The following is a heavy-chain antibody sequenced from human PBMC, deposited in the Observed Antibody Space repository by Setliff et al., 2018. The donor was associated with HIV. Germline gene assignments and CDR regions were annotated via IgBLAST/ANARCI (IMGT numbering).Heavy chain of an antibody. D-gene: IGHD6-19*01. CDR1: GGSISFYY. V-gene: IGHV4-4*09. J-gene: IGHJ4*02. CDR2: TFDNGST. CDR3: AIIRYCNGWNYYFDD. Sequence: SETLSLTCSISGGSISFYYWNWLRQTPGKGLEWIAYTFDNGSTHYNPSLKSRVTISGQTSKNQFSLKLSSVTAADTAVYYCAIIRYCNGWNYYFDDWGQGTLVTVSS.